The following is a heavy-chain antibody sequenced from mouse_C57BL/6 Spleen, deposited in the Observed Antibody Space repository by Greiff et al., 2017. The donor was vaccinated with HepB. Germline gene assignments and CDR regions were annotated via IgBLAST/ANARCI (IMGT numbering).Heavy chain of an antibody. Sequence: QVQLQQSGAELVRPGASVTLSCKASGYTFTDYEMHWVKQTPVHGLEWIGAIDPETGGTAYNQKFKGKAILTADKSSSTAYMELRSLTSEDSAVEYCTRWGLRLSWFAYWGQGTLVTVSA. CDR1: GYTFTDYE. V-gene: IGHV1-15*01. J-gene: IGHJ3*01. CDR2: IDPETGGT. CDR3: TRWGLRLSWFAY. D-gene: IGHD2-4*01.